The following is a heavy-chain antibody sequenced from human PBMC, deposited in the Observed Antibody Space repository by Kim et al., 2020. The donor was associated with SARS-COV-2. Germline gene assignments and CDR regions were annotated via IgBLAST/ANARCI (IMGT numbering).Heavy chain of an antibody. V-gene: IGHV3-23*01. J-gene: IGHJ4*02. CDR2: ISGSGHST. CDR1: GFTFSSFA. D-gene: IGHD2-21*02. Sequence: GGSLRLSCAASGFTFSSFAMSWVRQPPGKGLEWVSTISGSGHSTYYADSVKGRFTISRDNSKNTLYLLMNSLRAEDTAVYYCAKDQDFGGDEPPYYFFDYGGQGALVTVSS. CDR3: AKDQDFGGDEPPYYFFDY.